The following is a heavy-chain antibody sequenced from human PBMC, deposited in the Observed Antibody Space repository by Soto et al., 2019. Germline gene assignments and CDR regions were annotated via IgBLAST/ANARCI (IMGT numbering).Heavy chain of an antibody. V-gene: IGHV4-4*07. J-gene: IGHJ5*02. Sequence: LETLSLRWSVSGGNSAGFGWNWIRQSAGKGLEWIGRISTTGSTYYNPSLKSRVTISVDTSKNQFSINLSSLTAADTAVYSCARPRAGAARGFDPWGQGTLVTFSS. CDR1: GGNSAGFG. D-gene: IGHD6-6*01. CDR3: ARPRAGAARGFDP. CDR2: ISTTGST.